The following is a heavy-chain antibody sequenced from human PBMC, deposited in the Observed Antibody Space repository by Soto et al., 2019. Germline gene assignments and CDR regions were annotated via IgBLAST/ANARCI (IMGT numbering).Heavy chain of an antibody. CDR1: GYTFTSYA. CDR2: INADNGNT. V-gene: IGHV1-18*01. J-gene: IGHJ4*02. Sequence: QVQLVQSGAEVKKPGASVKVSCKTSGYTFTSYAISGVRQAPGQGLELMGWINADNGNTNHAQKLQGRVTMTTDTSTSTAYMELRILRSDDTAVYYCARDLPPVDYWGQGTLVTVSS. CDR3: ARDLPPVDY.